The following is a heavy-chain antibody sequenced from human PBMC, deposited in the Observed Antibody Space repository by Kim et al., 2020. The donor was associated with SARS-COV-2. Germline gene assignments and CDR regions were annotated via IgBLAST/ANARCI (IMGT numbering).Heavy chain of an antibody. CDR3: AKRDYDFWSGYEGYYGMDV. Sequence: GGSLRLSCAASGFTFSSYGMHWVRQAPGKGLEWVAVIWYDGSNKYYADSVKGRFTISRDNSKNTLYLQMNSLRAEDTAVYYCAKRDYDFWSGYEGYYGMDVSGQGTPVTVSS. D-gene: IGHD3-3*01. CDR2: IWYDGSNK. J-gene: IGHJ6*02. CDR1: GFTFSSYG. V-gene: IGHV3-33*06.